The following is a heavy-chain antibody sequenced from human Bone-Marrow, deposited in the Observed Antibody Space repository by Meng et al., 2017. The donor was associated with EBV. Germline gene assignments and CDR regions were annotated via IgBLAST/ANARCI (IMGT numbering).Heavy chain of an antibody. Sequence: EVQLVVSGGGLSQPGGSVRVSCAASGFSVSENYMAWVRQAPEKGLEWVSVIYSGGTTYYADSVKGRFTISRDNSRNTLYLQMNSLRAEDTAVYYCAREGTVTPLDYWGQGTLVTVSS. J-gene: IGHJ4*02. D-gene: IGHD4-17*01. CDR3: AREGTVTPLDY. V-gene: IGHV3-53*01. CDR2: IYSGGTT. CDR1: GFSVSENY.